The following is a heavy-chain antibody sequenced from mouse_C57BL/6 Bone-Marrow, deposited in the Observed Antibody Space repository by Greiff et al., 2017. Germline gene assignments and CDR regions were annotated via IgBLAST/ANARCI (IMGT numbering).Heavy chain of an antibody. J-gene: IGHJ1*03. CDR2: ISSGGSYT. CDR3: ARRVIYWYFDV. Sequence: EVKLVESGGDLVKPGGSLKLSCAASGFTFSSYGMSWVRQTPDKRLEWVATISSGGSYTYYPDSVKGRITISRDNAKNTLYLQMSSLKSEDTAMYYCARRVIYWYFDVWGTGTTVTVSS. V-gene: IGHV5-6*02. CDR1: GFTFSSYG. D-gene: IGHD2-13*01.